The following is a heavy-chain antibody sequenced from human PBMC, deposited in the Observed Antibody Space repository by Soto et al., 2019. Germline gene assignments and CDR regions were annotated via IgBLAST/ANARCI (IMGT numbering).Heavy chain of an antibody. D-gene: IGHD4-4*01. CDR2: IIPIFGTA. J-gene: IGHJ4*02. CDR1: GGTFSSYA. Sequence: SVKVSCKASGGTFSSYAISWVRQAPGQGLEWMGGIIPIFGTANYAQKFQGRVTITADESTSTAYMELSSLRSEDTAVYYCASQGLQRSPFDYWGQGTLVTVSS. CDR3: ASQGLQRSPFDY. V-gene: IGHV1-69*13.